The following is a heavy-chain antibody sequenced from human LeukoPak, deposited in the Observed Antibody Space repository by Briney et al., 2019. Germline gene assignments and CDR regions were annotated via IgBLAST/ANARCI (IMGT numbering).Heavy chain of an antibody. CDR2: ISTSGGST. J-gene: IGHJ4*02. V-gene: IGHV3-11*01. D-gene: IGHD3-16*01. CDR3: ARDPRGDFVWGHRFDY. Sequence: GGSLRLSCGASGFIFNQYCMGWVRQAPGMGPEWVSYISTSGGSTYYSASAKGRFTISRDNARNSLFLQLRRLTAEDTAVYYCARDPRGDFVWGHRFDYWGQGVLVAVSS. CDR1: GFIFNQYC.